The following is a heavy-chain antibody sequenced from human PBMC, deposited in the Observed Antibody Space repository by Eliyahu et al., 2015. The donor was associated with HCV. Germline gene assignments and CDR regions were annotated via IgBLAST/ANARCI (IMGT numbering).Heavy chain of an antibody. CDR3: ARDRIESYYYFDY. CDR2: IWYDGSNK. D-gene: IGHD1-26*01. Sequence: QVQLVESGGGVVQPGRSLRLSCAASGFXFSSYGMHWVRQAPGKGLEWVAVIWYDGSNKYYADSVKGRFTISRDNSKNTLYLQMNSLRAEDTAVYYCARDRIESYYYFDYWGQGTLVTVSS. J-gene: IGHJ4*02. V-gene: IGHV3-33*01. CDR1: GFXFSSYG.